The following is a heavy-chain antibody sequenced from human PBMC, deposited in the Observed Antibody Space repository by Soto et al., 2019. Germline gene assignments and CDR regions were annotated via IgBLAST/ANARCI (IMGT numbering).Heavy chain of an antibody. CDR3: ARVEYGSGSYCFDY. J-gene: IGHJ4*02. CDR2: IYYSGST. D-gene: IGHD3-10*01. V-gene: IGHV4-30-4*01. CDR1: GGSISSGDYY. Sequence: SETLSLTCTVSGGSISSGDYYWSWIRQPPGKGLEWIGYIYYSGSTYYNPSLKSRVTISVDTSKNQFSLKLSSVTAADTAVYYCARVEYGSGSYCFDYWGQGTLVTVSS.